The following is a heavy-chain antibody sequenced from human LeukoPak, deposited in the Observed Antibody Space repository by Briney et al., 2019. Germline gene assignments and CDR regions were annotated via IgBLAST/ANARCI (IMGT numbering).Heavy chain of an antibody. J-gene: IGHJ4*02. V-gene: IGHV1-46*02. CDR1: GYNFNDYY. Sequence: GASVKVSCKASGYNFNDYYIYWVRQAPGHGLESMGYIHPDGGSTNYAQKFQGRVTMTSDVSTNTVYMELRSLRSEDTAMYYCARAFNSIQPLDYWGQGTLVTVSS. CDR3: ARAFNSIQPLDY. D-gene: IGHD4-11*01. CDR2: IHPDGGST.